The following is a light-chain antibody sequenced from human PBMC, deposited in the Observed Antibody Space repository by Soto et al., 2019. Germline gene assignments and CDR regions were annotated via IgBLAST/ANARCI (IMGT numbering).Light chain of an antibody. CDR2: RNN. Sequence: SALTQPPSASGTPGQRVTISCSGSSSNIGSNYVFWYQHLPGTAPKLLIYRNNQRPSGVPDRFSGSKSGTSASLAISGLRSEEGTDYYCAEWEDSRSEGVSGGGTQLPVL. V-gene: IGLV1-47*01. CDR1: SSNIGSNY. J-gene: IGLJ2*01. CDR3: AEWEDSRSEGV.